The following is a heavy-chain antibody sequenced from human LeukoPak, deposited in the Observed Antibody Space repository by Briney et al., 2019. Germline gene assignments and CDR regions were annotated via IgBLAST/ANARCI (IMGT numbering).Heavy chain of an antibody. J-gene: IGHJ4*02. D-gene: IGHD3-22*01. CDR3: ATSGYLYFDY. Sequence: PGGSLRLSCAASGFTFSSYSMNWVRQAPGKGLEWVSIIYNDGKTYFADSVKGRFTISRDSSKNTLYLQMNSLRPEDTALYYCATSGYLYFDYWGQGTLVTVSS. CDR1: GFTFSSYS. CDR2: IYNDGKT. V-gene: IGHV3-66*01.